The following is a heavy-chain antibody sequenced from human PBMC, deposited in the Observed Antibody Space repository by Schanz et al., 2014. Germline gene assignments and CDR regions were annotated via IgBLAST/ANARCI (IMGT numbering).Heavy chain of an antibody. CDR2: TSHDGSFT. D-gene: IGHD3-22*01. CDR3: AKSYDTSGYSGFDY. V-gene: IGHV3-74*02. J-gene: IGHJ4*02. Sequence: EVQLLESGGGLVQPGGSLRLSCAASGFTFSDSWMHWVRQAPGKGLVWVSRTSHDGSFTTFADSVKGRFTISRDNAKNTLYLQMNSLRTEDTAVYFCAKSYDTSGYSGFDYWGQGTLVTVSS. CDR1: GFTFSDSW.